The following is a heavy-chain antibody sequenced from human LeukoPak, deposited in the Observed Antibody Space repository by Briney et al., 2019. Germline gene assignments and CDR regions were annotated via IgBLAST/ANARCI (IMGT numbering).Heavy chain of an antibody. Sequence: SETLSLTCTVPGGSISSYYWSWIRQPPGKGLEWIGYIYYSGSTNYNPSLKSRVTISVDTSKNQFSLKLSSVTAADTAVYYCARGNTVYDFWSGYYGSAFDYWGQGTLVTVSS. V-gene: IGHV4-59*01. CDR1: GGSISSYY. CDR3: ARGNTVYDFWSGYYGSAFDY. D-gene: IGHD3-3*01. J-gene: IGHJ4*02. CDR2: IYYSGST.